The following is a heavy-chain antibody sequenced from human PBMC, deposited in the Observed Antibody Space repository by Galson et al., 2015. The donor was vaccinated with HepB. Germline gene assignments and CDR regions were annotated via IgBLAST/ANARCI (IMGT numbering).Heavy chain of an antibody. Sequence: SLRLSCAASGFTFSSFETTWVRQAPGRGLDWVSYISSSGSAIYYADSVRGRFTISRDNPKNSLYLQMNSLRAEDTAVYYCARVRREGDYLWGSHRVYYYYGMDVWGQGTTVTVSS. V-gene: IGHV3-48*03. CDR2: ISSSGSAI. CDR3: ARVRREGDYLWGSHRVYYYYGMDV. J-gene: IGHJ6*02. D-gene: IGHD3-16*02. CDR1: GFTFSSFE.